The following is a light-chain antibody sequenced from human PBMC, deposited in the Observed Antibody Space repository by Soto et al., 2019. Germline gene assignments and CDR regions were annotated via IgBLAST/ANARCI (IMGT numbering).Light chain of an antibody. Sequence: DIQMTQSPSSLSASVGDRVTITCRASQSISTCLNWYQQEPGKAPTLLIYAASSLQSGVPSRFSGSGYGTDFTLTISSLQPEDFATYYCQQSHSLPYTFGQGTKLEIK. J-gene: IGKJ2*01. CDR2: AAS. V-gene: IGKV1-39*01. CDR1: QSISTC. CDR3: QQSHSLPYT.